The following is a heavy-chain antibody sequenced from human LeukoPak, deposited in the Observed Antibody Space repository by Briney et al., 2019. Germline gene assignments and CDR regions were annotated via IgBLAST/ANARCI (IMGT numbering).Heavy chain of an antibody. CDR1: GFTFSSYA. CDR3: AKDYKRTMMVVVIHADSFDY. J-gene: IGHJ4*02. D-gene: IGHD3-22*01. Sequence: GGSLRPSCAASGFTFSSYAMSWVRQAPGKGLEWVSAISGSGGSTYYADSVKGRFTISRDNSKNTLYLQMNSLRAEDTAVYYCAKDYKRTMMVVVIHADSFDYWGQGTLVTVSS. CDR2: ISGSGGST. V-gene: IGHV3-23*01.